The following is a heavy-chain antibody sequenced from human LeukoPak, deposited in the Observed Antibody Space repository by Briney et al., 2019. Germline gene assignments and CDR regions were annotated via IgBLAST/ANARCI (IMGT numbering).Heavy chain of an antibody. D-gene: IGHD2-15*01. Sequence: SETLSLTCTVSGGSISSYYWSWIRQPAGKGLEWIGRIYTSGSTNYNPSLKSRVTMSVDTSKNQFSLKLSSVTAADTAVYYCARHSGYCSGGSCYYYYFDYWGQGTLVTVSS. J-gene: IGHJ4*02. CDR3: ARHSGYCSGGSCYYYYFDY. CDR2: IYTSGST. V-gene: IGHV4-4*07. CDR1: GGSISSYY.